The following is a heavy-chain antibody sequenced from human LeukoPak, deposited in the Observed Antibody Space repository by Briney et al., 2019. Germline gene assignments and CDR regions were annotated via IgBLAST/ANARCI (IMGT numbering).Heavy chain of an antibody. CDR1: GDSISVSDYC. D-gene: IGHD2-15*01. V-gene: IGHV4-39*01. J-gene: IGHJ4*01. CDR3: GRHKNCAAVTHCHFDD. Sequence: SETLSLTCTLSGDSISVSDYCGALIRQPPGRGLEWILCSSYSGSTFSNASLKTRVTISVDTSKKQFPLKVTSVTAADTSVFYCGRHKNCAAVTHCHFDDWGQGILVTVSA. CDR2: SSYSGST.